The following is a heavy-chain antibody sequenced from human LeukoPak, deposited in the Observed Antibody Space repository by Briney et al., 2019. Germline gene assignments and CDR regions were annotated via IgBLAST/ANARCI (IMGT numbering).Heavy chain of an antibody. CDR3: AKIVSAWDGFDY. CDR1: GFTFSSYA. Sequence: GGSLRLSCAASGFTFSSYAMNWVRQAPGKGLEWVSYISSSTTTIYYADSVKGRFAISRDSAKNSLFLQMNSLRVEDTAVYYCAKIVSAWDGFDYWGQGALVTVSS. D-gene: IGHD3-16*02. J-gene: IGHJ4*02. CDR2: ISSSTTTI. V-gene: IGHV3-48*04.